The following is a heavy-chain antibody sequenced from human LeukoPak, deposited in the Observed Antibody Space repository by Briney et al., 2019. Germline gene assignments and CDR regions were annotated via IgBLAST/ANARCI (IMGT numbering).Heavy chain of an antibody. Sequence: ASVKVSCKVSGYSLTELSMHWVRQAPGKGLEWMGGFDPEDGETIYAQKFQGRVTMTEDTSTDTAYMELSSLRSEDTAVYYCATLQPTITIFGVVIMPHYYYYGMDVWGQGTTVTVSS. D-gene: IGHD3-3*01. V-gene: IGHV1-24*01. J-gene: IGHJ6*02. CDR1: GYSLTELS. CDR3: ATLQPTITIFGVVIMPHYYYYGMDV. CDR2: FDPEDGET.